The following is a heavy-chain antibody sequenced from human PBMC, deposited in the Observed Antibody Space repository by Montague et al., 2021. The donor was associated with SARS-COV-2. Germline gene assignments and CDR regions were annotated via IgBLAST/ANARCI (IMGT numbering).Heavy chain of an antibody. Sequence: SETLSLTCTVSGGSISSSSYYWGWIRQPPGKGLEWIGSIYYSGSTYYNPSLKSRVTISVDTSKNQFSLKLSSVTAADTAVYYCARVGRRQGVRLSGKEVWGQGTTVTVSS. V-gene: IGHV4-39*07. CDR3: ARVGRRQGVRLSGKEV. CDR2: IYYSGST. J-gene: IGHJ6*02. D-gene: IGHD3-16*01. CDR1: GGSISSSSYY.